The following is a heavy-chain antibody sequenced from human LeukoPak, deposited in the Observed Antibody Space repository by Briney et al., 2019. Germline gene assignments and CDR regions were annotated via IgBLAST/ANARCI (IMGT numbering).Heavy chain of an antibody. Sequence: GGSLRLSCAASGFIFSSYWMSWVRQAPGKGLEWVANIKQDGSEKYYVDSVKGRFTISRDNAKNSLYLQMNSLRAEDTAVYYCARVSLGAGDAFDIWGQGTMVTVSS. J-gene: IGHJ3*02. CDR3: ARVSLGAGDAFDI. V-gene: IGHV3-7*01. D-gene: IGHD4/OR15-4a*01. CDR2: IKQDGSEK. CDR1: GFIFSSYW.